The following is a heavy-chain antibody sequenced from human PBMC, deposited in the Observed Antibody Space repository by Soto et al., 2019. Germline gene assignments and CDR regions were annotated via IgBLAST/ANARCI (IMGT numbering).Heavy chain of an antibody. J-gene: IGHJ6*02. V-gene: IGHV3-7*05. Sequence: EVQLVESGGGLVQPGGSLRLSCAASGFTFSGYWMSWVRQAPGKGLEWVANIKQDGSEQFYVDSVKGRFTISRDNAKTSLYRQMNSLRAEDTAVYYCAREAVWGQGTTVTVSS. CDR3: AREAV. CDR1: GFTFSGYW. CDR2: IKQDGSEQ.